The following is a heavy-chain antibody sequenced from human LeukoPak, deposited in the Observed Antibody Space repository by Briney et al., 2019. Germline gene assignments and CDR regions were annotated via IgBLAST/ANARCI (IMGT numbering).Heavy chain of an antibody. CDR1: GFTFSSYG. V-gene: IGHV3-23*05. Sequence: QTGGSLRLSCAASGFTFSSYGMSWVRQAPGKGLEWVSSIDNSGIVTYHADSVKGRFTISRDNSKNTLYMQMNSLRAEDTAVYYCAKSNQISMIVVVITAFDYWGQGTLVTVSS. J-gene: IGHJ4*02. CDR2: IDNSGIVT. CDR3: AKSNQISMIVVVITAFDY. D-gene: IGHD3-22*01.